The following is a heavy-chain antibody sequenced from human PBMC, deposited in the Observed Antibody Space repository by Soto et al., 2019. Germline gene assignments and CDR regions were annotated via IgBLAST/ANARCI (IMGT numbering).Heavy chain of an antibody. CDR1: GYTFTSYA. Sequence: GASVKVSCKASGYTFTSYAMHWVRQAPGQRLEWMGWINAGNGNTKYSQKFQGRVTITRDTSASTAYMELSSLRSEDTAVYYCARSIGSTVVTANFDYWGQGTLVTVSS. J-gene: IGHJ4*02. D-gene: IGHD2-15*01. V-gene: IGHV1-3*01. CDR3: ARSIGSTVVTANFDY. CDR2: INAGNGNT.